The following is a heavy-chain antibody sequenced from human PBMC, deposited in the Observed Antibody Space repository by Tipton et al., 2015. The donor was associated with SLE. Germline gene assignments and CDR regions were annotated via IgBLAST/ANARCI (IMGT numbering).Heavy chain of an antibody. CDR1: GFTFDDYA. D-gene: IGHD2-2*03. Sequence: SLRLSCAASGFTFDDYAMHWVRQAPGKGLEWVSGISWNSGSIGYADSVKGRFTISRDNAKNSLYLQMNSLRAEDTALYYCAKDLGVDIWTFDIWGQGTMVTVSS. J-gene: IGHJ3*02. V-gene: IGHV3-9*01. CDR3: AKDLGVDIWTFDI. CDR2: ISWNSGSI.